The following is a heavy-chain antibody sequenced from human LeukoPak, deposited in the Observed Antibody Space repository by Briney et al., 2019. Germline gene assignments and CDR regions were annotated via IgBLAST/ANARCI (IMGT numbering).Heavy chain of an antibody. Sequence: GGSLTLSCAASGYPFSSYAVSCVRQAPGKGLEWVSAFSDSGGSTYYADPVQGRFTISRDNSKNTLYLQMNSLRAEDTAVYYCAKDLGGEKIAAAGRPFDYWGQGTLVTVSS. J-gene: IGHJ4*02. D-gene: IGHD6-13*01. CDR1: GYPFSSYA. CDR3: AKDLGGEKIAAAGRPFDY. CDR2: FSDSGGST. V-gene: IGHV3-23*01.